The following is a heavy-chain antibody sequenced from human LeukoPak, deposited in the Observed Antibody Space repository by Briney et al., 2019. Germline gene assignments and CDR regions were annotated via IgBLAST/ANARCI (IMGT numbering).Heavy chain of an antibody. J-gene: IGHJ3*02. CDR3: ARGHVTVSAHDDAFDI. D-gene: IGHD5/OR15-5a*01. CDR1: GFTFSSYA. V-gene: IGHV3-23*01. Sequence: GGSLRLSCAASGFTFSSYAISWVRQAPGKGLEWVSGITHNGGGTYYVDSVKGRFTISRDNSKKTLYLEMNSLTAEDTAVYYCARGHVTVSAHDDAFDIWGQGTMVTVSS. CDR2: ITHNGGGT.